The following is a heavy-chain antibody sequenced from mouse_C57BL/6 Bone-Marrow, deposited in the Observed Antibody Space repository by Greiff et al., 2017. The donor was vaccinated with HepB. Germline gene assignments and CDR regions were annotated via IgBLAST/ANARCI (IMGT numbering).Heavy chain of an antibody. J-gene: IGHJ4*01. CDR3: ARLGTTVVEGVYAMDY. D-gene: IGHD1-1*01. CDR2: IYPGGGYT. CDR1: GYTFTNYW. Sequence: VQLQQSGAELVRPGTSVKMSCKASGYTFTNYWIGWAKQRPGHGLEWIGDIYPGGGYTNYNEKFKGKATLTADKSSSTAYMQFSSLTSEDSAIYYCARLGTTVVEGVYAMDYWGQGTSVTVSS. V-gene: IGHV1-63*01.